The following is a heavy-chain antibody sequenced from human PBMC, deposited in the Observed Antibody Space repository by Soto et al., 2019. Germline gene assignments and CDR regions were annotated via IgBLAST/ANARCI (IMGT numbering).Heavy chain of an antibody. CDR3: VSCYIAAAGYYYYGMDV. V-gene: IGHV1-69*01. CDR2: IIPIFGTA. J-gene: IGHJ6*02. Sequence: QVQLVQSGAEVKKPGSSVKVSCKASGGTFSSYAISWVRQAPGQGLEWMGGIIPIFGTANYAQKFQGRVTITADESTSTAYMELSSLRSEDTAVYYCVSCYIAAAGYYYYGMDVWGQGTTVTVSS. D-gene: IGHD6-13*01. CDR1: GGTFSSYA.